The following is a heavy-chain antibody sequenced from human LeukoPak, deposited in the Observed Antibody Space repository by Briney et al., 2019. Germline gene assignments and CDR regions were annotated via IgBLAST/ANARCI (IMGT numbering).Heavy chain of an antibody. J-gene: IGHJ4*02. Sequence: GRSLRLSCAASGFTFSSYGMHWVREAPGKGLERVAVIWYDVSNKYYADSVKGRFTISRDNSKNTLYLQMNSLRAEDPAVYYCARDSYSGSYYYFDYWGQGTLVTVSS. V-gene: IGHV3-33*01. CDR2: IWYDVSNK. CDR1: GFTFSSYG. CDR3: ARDSYSGSYYYFDY. D-gene: IGHD1-26*01.